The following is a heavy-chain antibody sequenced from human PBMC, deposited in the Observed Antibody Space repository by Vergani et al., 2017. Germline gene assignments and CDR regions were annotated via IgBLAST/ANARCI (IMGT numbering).Heavy chain of an antibody. CDR2: IYHSGST. D-gene: IGHD2-15*01. Sequence: QLQLQESGSGLVKPSQTLSLTCAVSGSSISSGGYSWSWIRQPPGKGLEWIGYIYHSGSTYYNPSLKSRVTISVDRSKNQFSLKLSSVTAADTAVYYCAREEKDNYYYYYMDVWGKGTTVTVSS. J-gene: IGHJ6*03. V-gene: IGHV4-30-2*01. CDR3: AREEKDNYYYYYMDV. CDR1: GSSISSGGYS.